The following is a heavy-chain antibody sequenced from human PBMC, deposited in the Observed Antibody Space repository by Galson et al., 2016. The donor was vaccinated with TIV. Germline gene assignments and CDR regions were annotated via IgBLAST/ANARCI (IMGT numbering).Heavy chain of an antibody. CDR2: IKQDVTDL. CDR1: GFTFSTYG. D-gene: IGHD4-17*01. V-gene: IGHV3-7*01. CDR3: ARDWDDYGAHSALDD. Sequence: SLRLSCAASGFTFSTYGMNWVRQAPGEGLQWVANIKQDVTDLNYVDSVKGRFTISRDNAKNSLFLQMNTLRPEDTAVYYCARDWDDYGAHSALDDWGQGTLVTVSS. J-gene: IGHJ4*02.